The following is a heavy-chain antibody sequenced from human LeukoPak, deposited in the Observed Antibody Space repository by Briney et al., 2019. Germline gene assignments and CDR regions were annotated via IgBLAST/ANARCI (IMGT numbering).Heavy chain of an antibody. V-gene: IGHV3-48*02. CDR2: ISSSSSV. J-gene: IGHJ6*02. Sequence: GGSLRLSCAASGFTFNSYSINWVRQAPGKGLEWISYISSSSSVFYADSVKGRLTISRDNAKNSLYLQMSSLRDDDTAVYFCARSSLLHSNAMDVWGQGTTVTVSS. CDR1: GFTFNSYS. CDR3: ARSSLLHSNAMDV. D-gene: IGHD5-18*01.